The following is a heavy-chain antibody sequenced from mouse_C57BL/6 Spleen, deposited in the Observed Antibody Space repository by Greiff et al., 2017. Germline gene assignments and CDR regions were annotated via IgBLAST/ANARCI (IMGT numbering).Heavy chain of an antibody. CDR1: GYTFTSYD. Sequence: QVQLKQSGPELVKPGASVKLSCKASGYTFTSYDINWVKQRPGQGLEWIGWIYPGDGSTKYNEKFKGKATLTVDTSSSTAYMELHSLTSEDSAVYFCARDGNYFDYWGQGTTLTVSA. CDR2: IYPGDGST. CDR3: ARDGNYFDY. D-gene: IGHD2-1*01. V-gene: IGHV1-85*01. J-gene: IGHJ2*01.